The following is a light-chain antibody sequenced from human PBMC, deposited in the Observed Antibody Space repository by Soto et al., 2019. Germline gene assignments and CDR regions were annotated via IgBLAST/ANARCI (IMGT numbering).Light chain of an antibody. Sequence: DIQMTQSPSSLSASVGDRVTITCRASQSISSYLNWYQQKPGKAPKLLIYAASSLQSGVPSRFSGSGSGTDFTLTISSLQPEDFALYYCQQYVVGSTLTFGRGTRLEIK. CDR1: QSISSY. V-gene: IGKV1-39*01. CDR3: QQYVVGSTLT. CDR2: AAS. J-gene: IGKJ5*01.